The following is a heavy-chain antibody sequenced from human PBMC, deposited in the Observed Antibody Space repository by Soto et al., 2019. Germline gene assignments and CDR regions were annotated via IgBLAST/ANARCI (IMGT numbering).Heavy chain of an antibody. V-gene: IGHV3-23*01. D-gene: IGHD3-22*01. CDR2: ISGSGGST. CDR3: AKMDSSGSKTNDY. Sequence: GGSLRLSCAASGVTFSSYAMSWVRQAPGKGLEWVSAISGSGGSTYYADSVKGRFTISRDNSKNTLYLQMNSLRAEDTAVYYCAKMDSSGSKTNDYWGQGTLVTVSS. J-gene: IGHJ4*02. CDR1: GVTFSSYA.